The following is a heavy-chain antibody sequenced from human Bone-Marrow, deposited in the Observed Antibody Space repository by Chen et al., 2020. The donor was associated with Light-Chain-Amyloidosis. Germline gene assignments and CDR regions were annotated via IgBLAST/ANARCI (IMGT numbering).Heavy chain of an antibody. D-gene: IGHD5-12*01. J-gene: IGHJ4*02. CDR3: ARRRDGYNFDY. Sequence: VQLEQSGPEVKNPGASLKISCKGSGYTFPNYWTVRVRQMPGKGLEWMGVIYPDDSDARYSPSFEGQVTISADKSITTAYLQWRSLKASDTATYYCARRRDGYNFDYWGQGTLVTVSS. CDR2: IYPDDSDA. V-gene: IGHV5-51*01. CDR1: GYTFPNYW.